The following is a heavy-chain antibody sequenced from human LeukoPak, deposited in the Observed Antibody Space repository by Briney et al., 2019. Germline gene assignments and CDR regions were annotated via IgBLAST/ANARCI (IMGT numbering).Heavy chain of an antibody. V-gene: IGHV3-21*01. CDR2: ITRSGTFI. CDR3: AREGSSGSYRRYYFDY. J-gene: IGHJ4*02. CDR1: RFTFSSYT. Sequence: KTGGSLRLSCAASRFTFSSYTMNWVRQAPGKGLEWVSSITRSGTFIYYADSVKGRFTISRDNAKNSLYLQMNSLRAEDTAVYYCAREGSSGSYRRYYFDYWGQGTLVTVSS. D-gene: IGHD1-26*01.